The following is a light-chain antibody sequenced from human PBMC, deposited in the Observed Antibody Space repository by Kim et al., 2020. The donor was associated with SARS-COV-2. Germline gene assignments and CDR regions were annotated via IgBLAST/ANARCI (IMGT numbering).Light chain of an antibody. CDR2: GAS. J-gene: IGKJ1*01. CDR3: HQYNSWPGT. V-gene: IGKV3-15*01. CDR1: QSVGTN. Sequence: VSPGEGATLSCRASQSVGTNLAWYQHRPGRAPRLVIYGASIRPTGIPATFSGSGSGTEFTLTISSVQSEDFAVYYCHQYNSWPGTFGQGTKVDIK.